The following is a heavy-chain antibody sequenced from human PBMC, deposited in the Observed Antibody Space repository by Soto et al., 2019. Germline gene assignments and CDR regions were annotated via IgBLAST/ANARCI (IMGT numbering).Heavy chain of an antibody. D-gene: IGHD3-9*01. V-gene: IGHV3-30*03. CDR2: ISYDGSNK. CDR1: GFTFRSYG. CDR3: ARDDYDILTGYYHFDY. Sequence: GGSLRLSCAASGFTFRSYGMHWVRQAPGKGLEWVAVISYDGSNKYYADSVKGRFTISRDNSKNTLYLEMNSLRAEDTAVYYCARDDYDILTGYYHFDYWGQGTLVTVSS. J-gene: IGHJ4*02.